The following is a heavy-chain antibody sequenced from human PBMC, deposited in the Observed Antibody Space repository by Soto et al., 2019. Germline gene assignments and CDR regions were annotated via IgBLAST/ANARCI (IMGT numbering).Heavy chain of an antibody. CDR3: ARGVIPCAMGFGMDV. Sequence: QVQLQESGPGLVKPSETLSLTCTVSGGSISSYYWKWIRQPPGKGLEWIGHIYNSGSTNYNPSLKSRVTISVDTPKNQFSLKLSSVTAADTAVYYCARGVIPCAMGFGMDVWGRGTTVTVSS. V-gene: IGHV4-59*01. CDR2: IYNSGST. D-gene: IGHD2-2*01. CDR1: GGSISSYY. J-gene: IGHJ6*02.